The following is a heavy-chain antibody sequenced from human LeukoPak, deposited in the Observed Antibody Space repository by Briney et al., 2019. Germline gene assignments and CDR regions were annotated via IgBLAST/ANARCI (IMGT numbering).Heavy chain of an antibody. CDR1: GFTVSSNY. V-gene: IGHV3-53*01. J-gene: IGHJ4*02. CDR2: IYSGGST. CDR3: TKVGDGYNYDFDY. D-gene: IGHD5-24*01. Sequence: PGGSLRLSCAASGFTVSSNYMSWVRQAPGKGLEWVSVIYSGGSTYYADSVKGRFAISRDNSKNTLYLQMNSLRAEDTAVYYCTKVGDGYNYDFDYWGQRTLVTVSS.